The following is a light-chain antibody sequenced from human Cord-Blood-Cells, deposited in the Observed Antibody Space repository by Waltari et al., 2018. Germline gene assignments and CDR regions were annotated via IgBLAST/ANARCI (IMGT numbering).Light chain of an antibody. CDR3: QAWDSSTV. CDR1: KLGDKY. CDR2: QDS. J-gene: IGLJ1*01. Sequence: SYELTQPPSVSVSQGQTASITCSGDKLGDKYACWYQPKPGQSPVLVIYQDSKRPSGIPERFSGSNSGNTATLTISGTQAMDEADYYCQAWDSSTVFGTGTKVTVL. V-gene: IGLV3-1*01.